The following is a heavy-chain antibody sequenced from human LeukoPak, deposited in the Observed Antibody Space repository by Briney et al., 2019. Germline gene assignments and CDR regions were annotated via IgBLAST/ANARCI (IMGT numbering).Heavy chain of an antibody. J-gene: IGHJ4*02. Sequence: GGSLRLSCAASGFTFTSYSMSWVRQAPGEGLEWVSGTSDRGDYTYYADSVTGRFTISRDNSKNTLYLQMNSLRAEDTALYFCAKKAQYNGTYPLDYWGQGTLVTVSS. CDR3: AKKAQYNGTYPLDY. V-gene: IGHV3-23*01. CDR1: GFTFTSYS. CDR2: TSDRGDYT. D-gene: IGHD1-26*01.